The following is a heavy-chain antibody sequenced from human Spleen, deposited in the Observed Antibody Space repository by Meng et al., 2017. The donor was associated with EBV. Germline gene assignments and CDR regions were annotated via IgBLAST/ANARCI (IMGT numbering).Heavy chain of an antibody. D-gene: IGHD1-26*01. CDR2: IYWDDDK. CDR1: GFSLSTSGVG. V-gene: IGHV2-5*02. CDR3: AHIGSSATAFDS. J-gene: IGHJ4*02. Sequence: QITLKESGPPLVKPTQTLTLTCTFSGFSLSTSGVGVAWIRQPPGKALEWLALIYWDDDKYYSQSLNGRVTLTKDTSKSEVVLEMTNVETVDTGTYFCAHIGSSATAFDSWGQGTLVTVSS.